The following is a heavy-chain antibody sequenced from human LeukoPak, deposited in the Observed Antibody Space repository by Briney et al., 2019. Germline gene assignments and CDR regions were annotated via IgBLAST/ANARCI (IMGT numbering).Heavy chain of an antibody. CDR2: IRYDGSNK. CDR1: GFTFSSYG. D-gene: IGHD4-17*01. J-gene: IGHJ4*02. CDR3: ANRGGYGDYDDY. V-gene: IGHV3-30*02. Sequence: GGSLRLSCAASGFTFSSYGMHWVRQAPGKGLGWVAFIRYDGSNKYYAGSVKGRFTISRDNSKNTLYLQMNSLRAEDTAVYYCANRGGYGDYDDYWGQGTLVTVSS.